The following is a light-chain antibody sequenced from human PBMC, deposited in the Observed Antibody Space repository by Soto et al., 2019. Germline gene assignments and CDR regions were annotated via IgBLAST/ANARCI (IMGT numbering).Light chain of an antibody. Sequence: QSALTQPPSVSGSPGQSVTISCTGTSSDVGSYNRVSWYQQPPGTAPKLMIYEVSNRPSGVPDRFSGSKSGNTASLTISGLQAEDEADSYCSSYTSSSTLGFGGGTTLTVL. CDR2: EVS. CDR3: SSYTSSSTLG. CDR1: SSDVGSYNR. V-gene: IGLV2-18*02. J-gene: IGLJ2*01.